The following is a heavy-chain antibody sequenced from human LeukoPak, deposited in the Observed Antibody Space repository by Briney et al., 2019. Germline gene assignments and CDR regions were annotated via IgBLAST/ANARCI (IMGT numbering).Heavy chain of an antibody. CDR2: IKQDGSEK. D-gene: IGHD3-3*01. CDR1: GFTFSSYW. Sequence: GGSLRLSCAASGFTFSSYWMCWVRQAPGKGLEWVANIKQDGSEKYYVDSVKGRFTISRDNAKNSLYLQMNSLRAEDTAVYYCARVWYYDLYNWFDPRGQGTLVTVSS. J-gene: IGHJ5*02. CDR3: ARVWYYDLYNWFDP. V-gene: IGHV3-7*01.